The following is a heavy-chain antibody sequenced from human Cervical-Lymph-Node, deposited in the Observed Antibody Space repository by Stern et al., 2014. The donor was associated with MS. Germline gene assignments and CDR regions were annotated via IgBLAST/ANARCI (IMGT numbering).Heavy chain of an antibody. CDR3: ARGELKEGLVRGMDV. Sequence: VQLLESGAEVKKPGSSVKVSCKASGGPFSRYAISWLRQPPAPGLEWMVGLIPIFVPATYAQKCQSRVTITADESTSTAYMELSSLRSEDTAVYYCARGELKEGLVRGMDVWGQGTTVTVSS. CDR2: LIPIFVPA. J-gene: IGHJ6*02. D-gene: IGHD1-26*01. CDR1: GGPFSRYA. V-gene: IGHV1-69*01.